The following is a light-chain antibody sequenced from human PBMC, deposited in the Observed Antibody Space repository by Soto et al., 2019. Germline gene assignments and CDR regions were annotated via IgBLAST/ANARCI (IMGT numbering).Light chain of an antibody. CDR1: QSVSNNY. Sequence: ESLLTHSPGTLSLSPGERATLSCRASQSVSNNYLAWYQQKPGQAPRLLIYGASNRATGIPDRFSGSGSGTDFTLTISRLEPQDFAVYYCQQYGRSGTLGQGTKVDIK. V-gene: IGKV3-20*01. CDR2: GAS. CDR3: QQYGRSGT. J-gene: IGKJ1*01.